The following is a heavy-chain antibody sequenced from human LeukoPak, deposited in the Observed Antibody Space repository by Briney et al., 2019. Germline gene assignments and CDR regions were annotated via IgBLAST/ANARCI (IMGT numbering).Heavy chain of an antibody. D-gene: IGHD5-24*01. CDR1: GFTFSSYA. V-gene: IGHV3-23*01. J-gene: IGHJ3*02. Sequence: PGGSLRLSCAASGFTFSSYAMSCVRQAPGKGLEWVSTITKSGDQTHYADSVRGLFTISRDIFKNTLYLQMNSLRAEDTAVYHCVKSAGKDGYRDVFDIWGQGTVVTVSS. CDR3: VKSAGKDGYRDVFDI. CDR2: ITKSGDQT.